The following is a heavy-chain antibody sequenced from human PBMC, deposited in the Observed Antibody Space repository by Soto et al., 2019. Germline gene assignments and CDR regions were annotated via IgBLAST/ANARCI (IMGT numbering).Heavy chain of an antibody. CDR3: ARVTQTTTFDY. CDR2: IYYSGST. CDR1: GGSTIRYN. J-gene: IGHJ4*02. V-gene: IGHV4-59*01. Sequence: TLSLTCPASGGSTIRYNWTLIRQPPGKGLEWIGYIYYSGSTNYNPSLKRRVTISVDTSKNQFSLKLSSVTAADTAVYYCARVTQTTTFDYWGQGTLVTVS. D-gene: IGHD4-17*01.